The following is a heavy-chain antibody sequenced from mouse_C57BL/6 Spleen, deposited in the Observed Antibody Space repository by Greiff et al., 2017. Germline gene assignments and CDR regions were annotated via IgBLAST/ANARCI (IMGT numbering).Heavy chain of an antibody. CDR3: ARDQGNYDWYFDV. CDR1: GFTFSSYA. J-gene: IGHJ1*03. Sequence: DVKLVESGGGLVKPGGSLKLSCAASGFTFSSYALSWVRQTPEKRLEWVATISDGGSYTYYPDNVKGRFTISRDNAKNKLYLQMSHLKSEDTAMYYCARDQGNYDWYFDVWGTGTTVTVSS. CDR2: ISDGGSYT. D-gene: IGHD2-1*01. V-gene: IGHV5-4*01.